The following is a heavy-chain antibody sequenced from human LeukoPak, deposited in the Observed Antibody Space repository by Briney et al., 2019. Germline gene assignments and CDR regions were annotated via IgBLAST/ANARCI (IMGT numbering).Heavy chain of an antibody. CDR1: GGTFSSYA. V-gene: IGHV1-69*05. CDR3: ATSSGGIYDSSGYYYNDAFDM. CDR2: IVPIFSTS. J-gene: IGHJ3*02. Sequence: GASVKVSCKASGGTFSSYAINWVRQAPGHGLEWMGGIVPIFSTSNYAQKFQGRVTLTTDESTRTAYMELSSLRSEDTAVYYCATSSGGIYDSSGYYYNDAFDMWGQGTMVTVSS. D-gene: IGHD3-22*01.